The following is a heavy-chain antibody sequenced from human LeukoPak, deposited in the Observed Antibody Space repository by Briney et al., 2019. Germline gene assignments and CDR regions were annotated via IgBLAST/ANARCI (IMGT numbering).Heavy chain of an antibody. Sequence: PSETLSLTCTVSGGSISSSSYYWGWIRQPPGKGLEWIGSIYYSGGTYYNPSLKSRVTISVDTSKNQFSLKLSSVTAADTAVYYCARTRAITMIVASGYFDYWGQGTLVTVSS. CDR2: IYYSGGT. CDR3: ARTRAITMIVASGYFDY. J-gene: IGHJ4*02. D-gene: IGHD3-22*01. CDR1: GGSISSSSYY. V-gene: IGHV4-39*01.